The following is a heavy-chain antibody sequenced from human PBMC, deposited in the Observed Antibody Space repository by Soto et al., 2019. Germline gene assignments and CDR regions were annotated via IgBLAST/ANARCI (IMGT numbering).Heavy chain of an antibody. D-gene: IGHD3-22*01. CDR1: GGSISSGDYY. CDR2: IYYSGST. J-gene: IGHJ5*02. Sequence: TSETLSLTCTVSGGSISSGDYYWSWIRQPPGKGLEWIGYIYYSGSTYYNPSLKSRVTISVDTSKNQFSLKLSSVTAADTAVYYCARDAPLGYDSSGYYYWFDPWGQGTLVTVS. V-gene: IGHV4-30-4*01. CDR3: ARDAPLGYDSSGYYYWFDP.